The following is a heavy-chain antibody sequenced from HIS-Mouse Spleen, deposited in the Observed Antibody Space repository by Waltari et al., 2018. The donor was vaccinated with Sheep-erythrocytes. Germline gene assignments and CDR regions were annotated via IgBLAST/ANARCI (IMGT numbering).Heavy chain of an antibody. Sequence: QVQLVESGGGVVQPGRSLRLSCAASGFTFSSYALHWVRQAPGKGLGWVGVISHDGRNKYNADSVKGRFTISRDNSKNTLYLQMSRLRAEDTAVYYCARGAYGSSWYPFQHWGQGTLVTVSS. J-gene: IGHJ1*01. V-gene: IGHV3-30*04. D-gene: IGHD6-13*01. CDR2: ISHDGRNK. CDR3: ARGAYGSSWYPFQH. CDR1: GFTFSSYA.